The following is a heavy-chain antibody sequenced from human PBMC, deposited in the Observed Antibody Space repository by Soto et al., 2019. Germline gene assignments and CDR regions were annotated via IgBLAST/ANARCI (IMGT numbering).Heavy chain of an antibody. CDR3: ARSVRYCSGGSCYFTRDAFDI. CDR1: GGSISSYY. J-gene: IGHJ3*02. V-gene: IGHV4-59*08. Sequence: SETLSLTCTVSGGSISSYYWSWIRPPPRKGLEWIGYIYYSGSTNYNPSPKSRVTISVDTSKNQFSLKLSSVTAADTAVYYCARSVRYCSGGSCYFTRDAFDIWGQGTMVT. CDR2: IYYSGST. D-gene: IGHD2-15*01.